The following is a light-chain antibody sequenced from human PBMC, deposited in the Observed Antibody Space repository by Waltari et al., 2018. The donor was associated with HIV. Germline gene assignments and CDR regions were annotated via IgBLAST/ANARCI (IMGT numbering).Light chain of an antibody. CDR3: QQYNKYSRA. V-gene: IGKV1-5*03. CDR2: RAS. CDR1: QSIDIW. J-gene: IGKJ1*01. Sequence: DIQMTPSPSTLAASVGDRVTIPCRASQSIDIWLAWYQQKSGKAPKLLMYRASNLESGVPSRFSGSGSGTEFTLTINGLQPDDFATYYCQQYNKYSRAFGQGTKVEIK.